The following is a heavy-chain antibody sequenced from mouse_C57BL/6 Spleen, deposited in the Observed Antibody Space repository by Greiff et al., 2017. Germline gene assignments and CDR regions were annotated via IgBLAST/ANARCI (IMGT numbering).Heavy chain of an antibody. CDR3: AREGLLLRSYAMDY. D-gene: IGHD1-1*01. Sequence: QLQQPGAELVKPGASVKMSCKASGYTFTSYWITWVKQRPGQGLEWIGDIYPGSGSTNYNEKFKSKATLTVDTSSSTAYMQLSSLTSEDSAVYYCAREGLLLRSYAMDYWGQGTSVTVSS. J-gene: IGHJ4*01. V-gene: IGHV1-55*01. CDR1: GYTFTSYW. CDR2: IYPGSGST.